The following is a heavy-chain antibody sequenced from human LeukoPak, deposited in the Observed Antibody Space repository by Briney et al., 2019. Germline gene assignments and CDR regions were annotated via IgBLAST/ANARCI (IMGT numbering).Heavy chain of an antibody. CDR3: ARNYYDSDGVMVDDVFDI. CDR1: GGSISSYY. D-gene: IGHD3-22*01. Sequence: SETLSLTCTVSGGSISSYYWSWIRQPPGKGLEWIGYIYYSGSTNYNPSLKSRVTISVDTSKNQFSLKLSSVTAADTAVYYCARNYYDSDGVMVDDVFDIWGQGTVVTVSS. V-gene: IGHV4-59*01. CDR2: IYYSGST. J-gene: IGHJ3*02.